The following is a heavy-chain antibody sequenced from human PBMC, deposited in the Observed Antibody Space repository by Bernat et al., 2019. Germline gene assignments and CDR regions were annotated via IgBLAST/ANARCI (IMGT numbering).Heavy chain of an antibody. CDR2: TSSSGNTI. V-gene: IGHV3-11*01. J-gene: IGHJ3*02. CDR3: ARAQFIDYGDMIVLPTEGALDI. CDR1: GFTFSDHY. D-gene: IGHD4-17*01. Sequence: QVQLVESGGGLVKPGGSLRLSCAASGFTFSDHYMSWIRQAPGKGLEWLSYTSSSGNTIYYADSVKGRFTISRDNAENSLSLQMNRLRAEDTAVYYCARAQFIDYGDMIVLPTEGALDIWGQGTMVTVSS.